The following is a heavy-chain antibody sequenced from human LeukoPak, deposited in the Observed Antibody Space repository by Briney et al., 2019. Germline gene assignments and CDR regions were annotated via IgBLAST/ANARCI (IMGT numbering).Heavy chain of an antibody. CDR3: ARVRSEYYYDSSGRMDY. J-gene: IGHJ4*02. Sequence: GASVKVSCKASGYTFTGYYMHWVRQAPGQGLEWMGWINPNSGGTNYAQKLQGRVTMTTDTSTSTAYMELRSLRSDDTAVYYCARVRSEYYYDSSGRMDYWGQGTLVTVSS. CDR2: INPNSGGT. D-gene: IGHD3-22*01. CDR1: GYTFTGYY. V-gene: IGHV1-2*02.